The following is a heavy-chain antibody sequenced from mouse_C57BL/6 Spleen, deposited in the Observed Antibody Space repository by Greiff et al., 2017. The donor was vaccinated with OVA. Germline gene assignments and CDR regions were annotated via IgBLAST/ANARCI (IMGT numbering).Heavy chain of an antibody. V-gene: IGHV1-54*01. D-gene: IGHD5-1*01. CDR3: ERSGVRAWFAY. CDR2: INPGSGGT. CDR1: GYAFTNYL. Sequence: VQLLESGAELVRPGPSVKVSCKASGYAFTNYLIAWVQQRPGPGLEWIGVINPGSGGTYYNEKFKGKATLTADKSSSTAYMQLSSLTSEDSAVYFGERSGVRAWFAYWGQGTLVTVSA. J-gene: IGHJ3*01.